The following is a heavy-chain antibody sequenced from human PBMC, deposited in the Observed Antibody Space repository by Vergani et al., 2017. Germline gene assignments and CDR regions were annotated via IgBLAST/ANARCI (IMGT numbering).Heavy chain of an antibody. CDR3: ARVNTETNGHLYYYYYMDV. CDR2: IDHTGRP. Sequence: QVQLQQGGGGLLKPSETLSLTCVVNGGYFTSYHWTWIRQSPGEGLEWVGDIDHTGRPDYNPSLKCRHTMSLDKSRNQFSLTLNSVTATDTAIYFCARVNTETNGHLYYYYYMDVWGQGTAVTVS. CDR1: GGYFTSYH. V-gene: IGHV4-34*01. J-gene: IGHJ6*03. D-gene: IGHD4-11*01.